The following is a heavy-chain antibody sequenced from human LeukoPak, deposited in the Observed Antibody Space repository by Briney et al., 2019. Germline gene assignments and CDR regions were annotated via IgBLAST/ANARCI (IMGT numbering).Heavy chain of an antibody. CDR1: GFTFKIYT. CDR3: ALLPNWGTGY. Sequence: PGGCLRLSCAAFGFTFKIYTMNWVRQAPGKGLQWVSSISFSGDNRGDNTYYADSVRGRFSISRDNSQNTVFLQMSSLRVDDTAAYYCALLPNWGTGYWGQGTLVTVSS. D-gene: IGHD7-27*01. V-gene: IGHV3-23*01. J-gene: IGHJ4*02. CDR2: ISFSGDNRGDNT.